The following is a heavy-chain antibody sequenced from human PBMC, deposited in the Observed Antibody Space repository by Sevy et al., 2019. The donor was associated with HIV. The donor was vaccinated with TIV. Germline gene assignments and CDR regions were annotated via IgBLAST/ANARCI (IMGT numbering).Heavy chain of an antibody. D-gene: IGHD1-26*01. J-gene: IGHJ3*01. V-gene: IGHV3-30-3*01. CDR2: ISYDGAVR. CDR3: AREAGYSAKNDAFAF. CDR1: GLTFRSHA. Sequence: GSLRVPCAASGLTFRSHAMHWVRQAPGKGLEWVTVISYDGAVRYYGESVKGRFTVSRDNSKNTLYLQMNSLRPDDTAVYYCAREAGYSAKNDAFAFWGQGTMVTVSS.